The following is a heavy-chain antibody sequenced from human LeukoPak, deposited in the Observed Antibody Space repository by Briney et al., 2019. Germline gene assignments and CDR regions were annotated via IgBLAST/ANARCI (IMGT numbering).Heavy chain of an antibody. CDR2: ISKDGSDK. CDR3: ARDYWWNYDY. J-gene: IGHJ4*02. V-gene: IGHV3-30-3*01. CDR1: GFTFSDYA. Sequence: GGSLRLSCAASGFTFSDYAMHWVRQAPGKGLEWVAVISKDGSDKYYPGSVRGRFTISRDNSKNTIFLQMDSLRAEDTAIYYCARDYWWNYDYWGQGTLVTVSS. D-gene: IGHD1-7*01.